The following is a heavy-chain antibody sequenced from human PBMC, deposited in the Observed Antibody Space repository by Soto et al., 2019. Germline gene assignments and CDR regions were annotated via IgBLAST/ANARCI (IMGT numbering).Heavy chain of an antibody. CDR2: IDHSGYT. V-gene: IGHV4-34*01. CDR3: ARVREWFDP. D-gene: IGHD3-3*01. Sequence: KASETLSLTCAVYGGSFSGYYWNWIRQPPGKGLEWIGEIDHSGYTNYNPSLKSRVTISVDTSKNQFSLRLTSVTAADTAVYYCARVREWFDPWGQGTLVTVSS. J-gene: IGHJ5*02. CDR1: GGSFSGYY.